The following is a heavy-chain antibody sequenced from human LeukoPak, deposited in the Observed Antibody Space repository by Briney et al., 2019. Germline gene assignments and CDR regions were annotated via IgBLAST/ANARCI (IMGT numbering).Heavy chain of an antibody. CDR3: AKASIAAAGGYFQH. J-gene: IGHJ1*01. CDR1: GFTFSSYG. CDR2: ISYDGTNK. D-gene: IGHD6-13*01. V-gene: IGHV3-30*18. Sequence: GGTLTLSCAASGFTFSSYGMHWVRQAQGKGLERVALISYDGTNKSYGDSVKGRFTISRDESKSTLFLQMNSLRAEDTAAYYCAKASIAAAGGYFQHWGQGTLVTVSS.